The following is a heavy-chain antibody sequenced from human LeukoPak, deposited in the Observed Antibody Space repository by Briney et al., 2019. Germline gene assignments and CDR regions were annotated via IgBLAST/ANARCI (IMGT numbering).Heavy chain of an antibody. CDR2: ISRDSNYI. CDR3: ARAFSSGWFDY. J-gene: IGHJ4*02. D-gene: IGHD6-19*01. V-gene: IGHV3-21*01. Sequence: GGSLRLSCAASGFTFSSYAMNWVRQAPGKGLEWVSSISRDSNYIYYADSVKGRFTISRDNAKNSLYLQMNSLRAEDTAVYYCARAFSSGWFDYWGQGTLVTVSS. CDR1: GFTFSSYA.